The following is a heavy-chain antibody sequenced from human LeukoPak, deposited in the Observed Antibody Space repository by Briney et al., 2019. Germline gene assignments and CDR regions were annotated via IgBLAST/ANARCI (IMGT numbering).Heavy chain of an antibody. V-gene: IGHV3-48*01. CDR3: ARGSPREGLDS. CDR2: VSSSSRTI. Sequence: GGSLRLSCAASDFTFTTFTMHWVRQAPGKGLEWVSSVSSSSRTINYAGSVQGRSTVSRDNANNSMYLQIHDLRREDTAVYYCARGSPREGLDSWGQGTLVTVSS. D-gene: IGHD1-14*01. CDR1: DFTFTTFT. J-gene: IGHJ4*02.